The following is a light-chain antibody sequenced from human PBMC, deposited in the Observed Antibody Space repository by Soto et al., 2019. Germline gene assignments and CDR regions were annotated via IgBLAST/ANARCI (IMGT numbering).Light chain of an antibody. V-gene: IGKV3-11*01. Sequence: VLTQSPATLSFSPGERATLSCRASESVNIYLAWYQQKPGQPPRLLIYDASIRAADIPARFSGSGSGTDFSLTISSLEPEDFAVYYCRQRAYWPLTFGGGTKVEI. J-gene: IGKJ4*01. CDR1: ESVNIY. CDR3: RQRAYWPLT. CDR2: DAS.